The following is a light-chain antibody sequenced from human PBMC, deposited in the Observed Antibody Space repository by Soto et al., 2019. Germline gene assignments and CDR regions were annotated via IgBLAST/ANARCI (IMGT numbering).Light chain of an antibody. J-gene: IGKJ2*01. V-gene: IGKV1-33*01. CDR3: QHYDKLPYT. Sequence: DIQMTQSPSSLSASVGDRVTITCQASQDISNYLNWYQQKPGKAPKLLIYDASNLETGVPSRFSGSGSGTDFTFTISSLQPEDIATYYCQHYDKLPYTFGQGTKLEI. CDR2: DAS. CDR1: QDISNY.